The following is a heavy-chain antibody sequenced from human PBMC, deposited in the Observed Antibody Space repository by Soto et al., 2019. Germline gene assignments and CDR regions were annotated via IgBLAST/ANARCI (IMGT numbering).Heavy chain of an antibody. CDR1: GGTFSSYA. J-gene: IGHJ4*02. Sequence: QVQLVQSGAEVKKPGSSVKVSCKASGGTFSSYAISWVRQAPGQGLEWMGGIIPIFGTANYAQKFRGSVRIPAEISPRTAYRGLSSLTFEDTAVYYWGGGGDGYNRKYYFDYGGKGTRFTVPS. V-gene: IGHV1-69*06. D-gene: IGHD5-12*01. CDR2: IIPIFGTA. CDR3: GGGGDGYNRKYYFDY.